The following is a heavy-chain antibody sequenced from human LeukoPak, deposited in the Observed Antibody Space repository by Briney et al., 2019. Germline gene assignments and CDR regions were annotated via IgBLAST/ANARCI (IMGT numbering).Heavy chain of an antibody. CDR3: ARDRDVLLWFGEPNFDY. CDR1: GFTFSSYS. Sequence: GASLKISCAASGFTFSSYSMNWVRQAPGKGLEWVSYISSSSSTIYYADSVKGRFTISRDNAKNSLYLQMNSLRAEDTAVYYCARDRDVLLWFGEPNFDYWGQGTLVTVSS. D-gene: IGHD3-10*01. V-gene: IGHV3-48*01. J-gene: IGHJ4*02. CDR2: ISSSSSTI.